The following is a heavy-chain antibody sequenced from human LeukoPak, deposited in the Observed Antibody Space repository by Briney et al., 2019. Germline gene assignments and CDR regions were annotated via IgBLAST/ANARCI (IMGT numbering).Heavy chain of an antibody. Sequence: GGSLRLSCAASGFIFSSYWMSWVRQAPGKGLEWVANIKEDGSEKYYVDSVKGRFTISRDNAKNSLYLQTNSLRAEDTAVYYCAKDAKGSSWYEHYFDYWGQGTLVTVSS. CDR2: IKEDGSEK. D-gene: IGHD6-13*01. J-gene: IGHJ4*02. V-gene: IGHV3-7*03. CDR1: GFIFSSYW. CDR3: AKDAKGSSWYEHYFDY.